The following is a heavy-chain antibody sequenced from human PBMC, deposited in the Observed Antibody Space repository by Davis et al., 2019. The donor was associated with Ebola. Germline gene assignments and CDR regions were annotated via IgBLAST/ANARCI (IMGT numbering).Heavy chain of an antibody. D-gene: IGHD3-9*01. V-gene: IGHV3-23*01. CDR2: ISGSGGST. J-gene: IGHJ4*02. Sequence: GGSLRLSCAASGFTFSSYAMSWVRQAPGKGLEWVSAISGSGGSTYYADSVKGRFTISRDNSKNTLYLQMNSLRAEDTAVYYCARLDEDDYLTGPDYWGQGTLVTVSS. CDR1: GFTFSSYA. CDR3: ARLDEDDYLTGPDY.